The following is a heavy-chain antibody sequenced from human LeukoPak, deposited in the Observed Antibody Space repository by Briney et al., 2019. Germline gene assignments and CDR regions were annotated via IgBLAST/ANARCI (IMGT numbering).Heavy chain of an antibody. Sequence: GRSLRLSCAASGFTFSSYGMHWVRQAAGKGLEWVAVIWYDGSNKYYADSVKGRFTISRDNSKNTLYLQMNSLRAEDTAVYYCARKQQLVLSIDYWGQGTLVTVSS. D-gene: IGHD6-13*01. CDR3: ARKQQLVLSIDY. V-gene: IGHV3-33*01. J-gene: IGHJ4*02. CDR1: GFTFSSYG. CDR2: IWYDGSNK.